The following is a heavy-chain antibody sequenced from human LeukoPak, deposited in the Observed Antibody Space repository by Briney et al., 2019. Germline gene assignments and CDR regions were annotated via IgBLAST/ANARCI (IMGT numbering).Heavy chain of an antibody. CDR2: IKQDGSEK. J-gene: IGHJ4*02. D-gene: IGHD2-2*01. CDR1: GFTFRTYW. Sequence: GRSLRLSCAASGFTFRTYWMSWVRQAPGKGLEWVANIKQDGSEKYYVDSVKGRFTISRDNAKNSLYLQMNSLRAEDTALYYCARGEACSSTSCYFSLVDYWGQGTLVAVSS. V-gene: IGHV3-7*03. CDR3: ARGEACSSTSCYFSLVDY.